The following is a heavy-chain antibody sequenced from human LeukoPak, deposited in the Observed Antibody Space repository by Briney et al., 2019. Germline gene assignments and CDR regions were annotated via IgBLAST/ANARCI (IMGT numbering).Heavy chain of an antibody. CDR1: GFTFSTSW. CDR2: IKQDESEK. J-gene: IGHJ3*02. CDR3: ARDHGFAFDI. V-gene: IGHV3-7*01. Sequence: GGSLRLSCAASGFTFSTSWMNWVRQAPGKGLEWVANIKQDESEKYYVDSVKGRFTISRDNAKNSLYLQMISLRAEDTAVYYCARDHGFAFDIWGQGTMVTVSS.